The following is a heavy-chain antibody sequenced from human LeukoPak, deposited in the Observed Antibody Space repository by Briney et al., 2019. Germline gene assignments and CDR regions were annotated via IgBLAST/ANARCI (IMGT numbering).Heavy chain of an antibody. D-gene: IGHD3-10*01. V-gene: IGHV4-34*01. CDR3: ARGYGSGSYRKFDP. CDR1: GGSFSGYY. J-gene: IGHJ5*02. CDR2: INHSGST. Sequence: SETLSLTCAVYGGSFSGYYWSWIRQPPGKGLEWIGEINHSGSTNYNPSLKSRVTISVDTSKNRFSLKLSSVTAADTAVYYCARGYGSGSYRKFDPWGQGTLVTVSS.